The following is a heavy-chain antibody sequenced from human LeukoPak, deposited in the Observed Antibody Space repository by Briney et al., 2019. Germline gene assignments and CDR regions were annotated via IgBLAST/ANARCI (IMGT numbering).Heavy chain of an antibody. D-gene: IGHD1-26*01. CDR1: GFTFSSYS. CDR2: ISSSSSYI. J-gene: IGHJ4*02. V-gene: IGHV3-21*01. CDR3: ARSLLGSYPFDY. Sequence: PGGSLRLSCAASGFTFSSYSMNWVRQAPGKGLEWVSSISSSSSYIYYADSVKGRFTISRDNAKNSLYLQMNSLRAEDTAVYYCARSLLGSYPFDYWGQGTLVTVSS.